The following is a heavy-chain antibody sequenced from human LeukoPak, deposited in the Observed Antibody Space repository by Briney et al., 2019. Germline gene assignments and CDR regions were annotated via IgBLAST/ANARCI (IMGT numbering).Heavy chain of an antibody. CDR1: GFTFSSFY. CDR3: AREYCSVGSCYLDY. J-gene: IGHJ4*02. V-gene: IGHV3-48*02. Sequence: GGSLRLSCAASGFTFSSFYMNWVRQAPGKGLEWGSYISRSSNTIYYADSVKGRFTSSRDNAKNSLYLQMNSLRDEDTAVYYCAREYCSVGSCYLDYWGQGTLVTVSS. CDR2: ISRSSNTI. D-gene: IGHD2-15*01.